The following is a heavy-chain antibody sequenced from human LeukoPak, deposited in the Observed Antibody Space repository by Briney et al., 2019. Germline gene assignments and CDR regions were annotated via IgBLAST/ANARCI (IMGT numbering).Heavy chain of an antibody. J-gene: IGHJ4*02. CDR1: GFTFSRYW. D-gene: IGHD3-22*01. Sequence: GGSLRLSCAASGFTFSRYWMSWVRQTPRKGLEWVANINQDGSKAYYVDSVKDRFTISRDNAKNSLCLQMNSLRAEDTAVYYCARDKGGYDTSGSLFVFGGQGTLVTVSS. V-gene: IGHV3-7*03. CDR3: ARDKGGYDTSGSLFVF. CDR2: INQDGSKA.